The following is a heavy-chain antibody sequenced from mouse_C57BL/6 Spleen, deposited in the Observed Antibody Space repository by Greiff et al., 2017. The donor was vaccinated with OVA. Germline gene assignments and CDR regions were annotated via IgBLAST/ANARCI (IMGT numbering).Heavy chain of an antibody. Sequence: QVQLQQPGAELVKPGASVKLSCKASGYTFTSYWMHWVKQRPGQGLEWIGMIHPNSGSTNYNEKFKSKATLTVDKSSSTAYMQLSSLTSEDSAVYYCARAAQATLDYFDYWGTGTTLTVSS. CDR2: IHPNSGST. D-gene: IGHD3-2*02. CDR1: GYTFTSYW. V-gene: IGHV1-64*01. CDR3: ARAAQATLDYFDY. J-gene: IGHJ2*01.